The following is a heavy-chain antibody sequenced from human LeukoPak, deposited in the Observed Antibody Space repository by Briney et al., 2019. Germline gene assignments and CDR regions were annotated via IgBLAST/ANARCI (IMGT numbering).Heavy chain of an antibody. D-gene: IGHD2-15*01. V-gene: IGHV3-30*02. CDR3: AKDEVVVAASFDY. CDR1: GFTFSSYG. CDR2: IQYDGSNK. Sequence: PGGSLRLSCAASGFTFSSYGMHWVRQAPGRGLEWVAFIQYDGSNKYYADSVKGRFTISRDNSKNTLYLQMNSLRAEDTAVYYCAKDEVVVAASFDYWGQGTLVTVSS. J-gene: IGHJ4*02.